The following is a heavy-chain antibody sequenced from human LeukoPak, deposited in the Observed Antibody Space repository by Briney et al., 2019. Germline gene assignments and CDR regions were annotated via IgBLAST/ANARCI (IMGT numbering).Heavy chain of an antibody. J-gene: IGHJ2*01. Sequence: GGSLRLSCTASGFSFSDYYMSWIRQAPGRGLEWISYISSSSSHIKYADSVTGRFTTSRDNAERSVHLQMNRLRAEDTAVSYCARGSGYFDPWGRGTLVTV. V-gene: IGHV3-11*05. CDR2: ISSSSSHI. CDR1: GFSFSDYY. CDR3: ARGSGYFDP.